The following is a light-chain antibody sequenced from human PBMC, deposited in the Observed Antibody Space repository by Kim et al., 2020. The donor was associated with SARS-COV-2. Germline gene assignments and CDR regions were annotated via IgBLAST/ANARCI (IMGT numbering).Light chain of an antibody. CDR2: GAS. Sequence: PGESATLSCRASQSVSSIYLAWYQQEPGQAPRLLIFGASSRATGIPDRFSGSGSGTDFTLTINRLEPEDFAVYYCQQYGNSPPVTFGGGTKVDIK. V-gene: IGKV3-20*01. CDR3: QQYGNSPPVT. J-gene: IGKJ4*01. CDR1: QSVSSIY.